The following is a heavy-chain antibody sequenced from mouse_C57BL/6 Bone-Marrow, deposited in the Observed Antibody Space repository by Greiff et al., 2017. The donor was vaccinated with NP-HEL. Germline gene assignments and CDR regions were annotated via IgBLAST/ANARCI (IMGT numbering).Heavy chain of an antibody. Sequence: QVQLKESGAELVRPGASVTLSCKASGYTFTDYEMHWVKQTPVHGLEWIGAIDPETGGTAYNQKFKGKAILTADKSSSTAYMELRSLTSEDSAVYYCTRDGYARYYFDYWGQGTTLTVSS. D-gene: IGHD2-2*01. CDR3: TRDGYARYYFDY. V-gene: IGHV1-15*01. CDR1: GYTFTDYE. J-gene: IGHJ2*01. CDR2: IDPETGGT.